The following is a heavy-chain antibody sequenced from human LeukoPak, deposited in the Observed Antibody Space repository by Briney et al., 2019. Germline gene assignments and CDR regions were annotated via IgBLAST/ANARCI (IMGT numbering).Heavy chain of an antibody. CDR2: INHSGST. Sequence: KSSETLSLTCAVYGGSFSGYYWSWIRQPPGKGLEWIGEINHSGSTNYNPSLKSRVTISVDTSKNQFSLKLSSVTAADTAVYYCARGGGLDYYYYYMDVWGKGTTVTISS. D-gene: IGHD6-6*01. CDR1: GGSFSGYY. V-gene: IGHV4-34*01. J-gene: IGHJ6*03. CDR3: ARGGGLDYYYYYMDV.